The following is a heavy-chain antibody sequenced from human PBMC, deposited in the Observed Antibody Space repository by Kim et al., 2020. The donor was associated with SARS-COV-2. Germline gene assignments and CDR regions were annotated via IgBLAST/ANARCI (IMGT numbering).Heavy chain of an antibody. Sequence: GRFTISRDNAKNSLYLQMNSLRAEDTAVYYCAREVAVAEPYYYYYYGMDVWGQGTTVTVSS. J-gene: IGHJ6*02. CDR3: AREVAVAEPYYYYYYGMDV. D-gene: IGHD6-19*01. V-gene: IGHV3-11*06.